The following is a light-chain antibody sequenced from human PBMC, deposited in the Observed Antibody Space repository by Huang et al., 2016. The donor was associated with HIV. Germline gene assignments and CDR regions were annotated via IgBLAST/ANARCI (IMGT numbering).Light chain of an antibody. V-gene: IGKV1-9*01. J-gene: IGKJ4*01. Sequence: IQLTQSPSSLSASVGDRVTITCRASQDIRSYLAWYQQQPGKAPKLLIYGASTLQSGVPSRFSGSGSGTEYSLTISSLQPEDFATYYCQQLSTSLTFGGGTKVEMK. CDR1: QDIRSY. CDR3: QQLSTSLT. CDR2: GAS.